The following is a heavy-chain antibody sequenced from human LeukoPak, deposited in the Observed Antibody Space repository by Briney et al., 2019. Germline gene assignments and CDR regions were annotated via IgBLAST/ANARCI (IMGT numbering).Heavy chain of an antibody. CDR3: ARELSGIGRYYFYYYMDV. CDR2: ISTSSSYI. V-gene: IGHV3-21*01. J-gene: IGHJ6*03. Sequence: GGSLRLSCAASGFTFSSYNINWVRQAPGKGLEWVSSISTSSSYIYYADSVKGRFTISRDNTRKSLYLQMNSLRADDTAVYYCARELSGIGRYYFYYYMDVWGKGTTVTVSS. D-gene: IGHD6-19*01. CDR1: GFTFSSYN.